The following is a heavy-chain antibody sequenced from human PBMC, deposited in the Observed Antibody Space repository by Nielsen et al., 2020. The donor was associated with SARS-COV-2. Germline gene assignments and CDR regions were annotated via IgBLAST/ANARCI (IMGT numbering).Heavy chain of an antibody. CDR3: VRDGSIVIWSGYPVD. J-gene: IGHJ4*02. CDR1: GFTFSSYW. CDR2: IKQDGSEK. V-gene: IGHV3-7*01. D-gene: IGHD3-3*01. Sequence: GGSLRLSCAASGFTFSSYWMNWVRQAPGKGLEWVANIKQDGSEKYYGDSVKGRFTISRDNAKNSLYLHMNSLRVEDTAVYYCVRDGSIVIWSGYPVDWGQGTLVTVSS.